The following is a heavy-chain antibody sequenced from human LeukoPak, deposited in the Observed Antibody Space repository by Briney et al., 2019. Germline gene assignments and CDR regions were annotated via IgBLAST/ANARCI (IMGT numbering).Heavy chain of an antibody. D-gene: IGHD5-24*01. CDR1: GFTVRSKY. CDR3: ARALVDGYHDF. V-gene: IGHV3-66*01. Sequence: PGGSLRLSCTAYGFTVRSKYMSWLRQAPGKGLEWISVPFSGGDTYYADSGKGRFTISRDDSKNTLWLQMNNLRAEDTAVYYCARALVDGYHDFWGQGTLVTVSS. CDR2: PFSGGDT. J-gene: IGHJ4*02.